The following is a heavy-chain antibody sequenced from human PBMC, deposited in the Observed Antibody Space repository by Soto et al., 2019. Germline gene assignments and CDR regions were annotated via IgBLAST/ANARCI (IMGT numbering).Heavy chain of an antibody. Sequence: QLQLQESGPGLVKPSETLSLTCTVSGGSISSSSYYWGWIRQPPGKGLEWIGSIYYSGSTYYNPSLKSRVTISVDTSKNQFSLKLSSVTAADTAVHYCARPEYSSSSGAFDIWGQGTMVTVSS. V-gene: IGHV4-39*01. CDR1: GGSISSSSYY. CDR3: ARPEYSSSSGAFDI. CDR2: IYYSGST. D-gene: IGHD6-6*01. J-gene: IGHJ3*02.